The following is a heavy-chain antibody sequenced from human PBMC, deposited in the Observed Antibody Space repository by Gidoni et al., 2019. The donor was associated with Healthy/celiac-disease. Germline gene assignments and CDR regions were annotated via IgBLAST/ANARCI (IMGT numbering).Heavy chain of an antibody. CDR3: ARDYDFWSGSALPGFDP. Sequence: QVQLVQSGAEVKKPGASVTVSCKASGYTFTGYYMHWVRQAPGQGLEWMGWINPNSGGTNYAQKFQGRVTMTRDTSISTAYMELSRLRSDDTAVYYSARDYDFWSGSALPGFDPWGQGTLVTVSS. D-gene: IGHD3-3*01. J-gene: IGHJ5*02. CDR1: GYTFTGYY. CDR2: INPNSGGT. V-gene: IGHV1-2*02.